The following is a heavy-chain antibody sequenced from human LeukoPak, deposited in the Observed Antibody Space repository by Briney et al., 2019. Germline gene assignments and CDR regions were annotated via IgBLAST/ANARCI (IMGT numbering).Heavy chain of an antibody. J-gene: IGHJ3*02. D-gene: IGHD3-10*01. CDR2: IDSSSSTI. CDR1: GFIFSDYN. Sequence: GGSLRLSCEASGFIFSDYNMNWVRQAPGKGLEWLSFIDSSSSTIYYADSVKGRFAISRDNAKNSLFLQMDSLRAEDTALYYCAKDLHYGSGSSAFDIWGQGTMVTVSS. V-gene: IGHV3-48*04. CDR3: AKDLHYGSGSSAFDI.